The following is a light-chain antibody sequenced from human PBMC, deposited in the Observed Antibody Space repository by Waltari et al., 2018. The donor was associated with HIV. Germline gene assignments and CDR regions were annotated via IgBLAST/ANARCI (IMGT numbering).Light chain of an antibody. CDR3: QQRNEWPLT. Sequence: EIVLTQSPDTLSLSPGERATLSCRASPSVSTYVAWYQQKPGQAPRLLIYDASNRAPGIPARFSGSGFGTDFTLTISSLEPEDFAVYYCQQRNEWPLTFGGGTKVELK. CDR1: PSVSTY. J-gene: IGKJ4*01. V-gene: IGKV3-11*01. CDR2: DAS.